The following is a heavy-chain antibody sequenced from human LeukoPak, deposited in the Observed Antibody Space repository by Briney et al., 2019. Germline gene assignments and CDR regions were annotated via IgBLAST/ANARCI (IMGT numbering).Heavy chain of an antibody. V-gene: IGHV4-34*01. CDR1: GGSFSGYY. D-gene: IGHD3-3*01. CDR3: ARGAYDFWSGYYAYYFDY. J-gene: IGHJ4*02. Sequence: SETLSLTCAVYGGSFSGYYWSWIRQPPGKGLEWIGEINHSGSTNYNPSLKSRVTISVDTSKNQFSLKLSSVTAADTAVYYCARGAYDFWSGYYAYYFDYWGQGTLVTVSS. CDR2: INHSGST.